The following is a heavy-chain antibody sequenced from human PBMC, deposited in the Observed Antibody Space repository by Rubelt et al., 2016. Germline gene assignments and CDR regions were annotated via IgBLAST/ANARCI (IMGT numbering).Heavy chain of an antibody. CDR3: VRAPGTTVRFGFNP. CDR1: GFTFRNYW. D-gene: IGHD1-7*01. J-gene: IGHJ5*02. CDR2: INNDGSSI. Sequence: VESGGGLVQPGGSLRLSCAASGFTFRNYWMHWVRQVPGRGLVRVSRINNDGSSISYVDSVKGRFTISRDNAKNTLYLQMTSLRADDTALYYCVRAPGTTVRFGFNPWGQGTLVTVSS. V-gene: IGHV3-74*01.